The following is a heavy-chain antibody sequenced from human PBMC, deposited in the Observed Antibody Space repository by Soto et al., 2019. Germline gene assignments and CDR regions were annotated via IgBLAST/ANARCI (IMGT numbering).Heavy chain of an antibody. J-gene: IGHJ6*02. CDR1: GFTFSSYA. CDR2: ISGSGDST. D-gene: IGHD1-26*01. CDR3: ASGRGRYFYYGMDV. Sequence: EVQLLESGGGLVQPGGSLRLSCAASGFTFSSYAMTWVRQAPGKGLEWVSAISGSGDSTYYTDSVKGRFSISRVNSKNTLYLQMNSLRAEDTAVYYCASGRGRYFYYGMDVWGQGTTVTVSS. V-gene: IGHV3-23*01.